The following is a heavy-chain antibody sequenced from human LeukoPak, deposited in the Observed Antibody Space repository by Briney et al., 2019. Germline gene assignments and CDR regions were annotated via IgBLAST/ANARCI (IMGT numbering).Heavy chain of an antibody. CDR2: ISSSGSTI. J-gene: IGHJ3*02. V-gene: IGHV3-11*01. CDR1: GFTFSDYY. Sequence: PGGSLRLSCAASGFTFSDYYMSWIRQAPGKGLEWVSYISSSGSTIYYADSVKGRFTISRDNAKNSLYLQMNSLRAEDTAVYYCAREEAVGATTAFDIWGQGTMVTVSS. D-gene: IGHD1-26*01. CDR3: AREEAVGATTAFDI.